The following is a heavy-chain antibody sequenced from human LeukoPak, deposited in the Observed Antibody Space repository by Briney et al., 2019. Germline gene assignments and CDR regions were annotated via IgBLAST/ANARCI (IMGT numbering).Heavy chain of an antibody. CDR2: MNPDGSST. J-gene: IGHJ4*02. V-gene: IGHV3-74*01. Sequence: GGSLRLSCAASGFTFSSYWMHWVRQAPGKGLVWVSRMNPDGSSTSYADSVKGRFTSSRDNAKNSLYLQMNSLRVEDTAVYYCLTSGSCAATNYQFDYWGQGTLVTVSS. CDR1: GFTFSSYW. CDR3: LTSGSCAATNYQFDY. D-gene: IGHD3-10*01.